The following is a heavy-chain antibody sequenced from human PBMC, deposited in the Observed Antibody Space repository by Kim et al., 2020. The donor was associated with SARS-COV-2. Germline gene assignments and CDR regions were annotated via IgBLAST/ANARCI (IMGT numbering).Heavy chain of an antibody. D-gene: IGHD1-1*01. CDR3: ARDGTTRNGGYYLDF. V-gene: IGHV1-3*01. J-gene: IGHJ4*02. CDR2: INVDYGNT. Sequence: ASVKVSCKASGYTFTSYTLHWVRQAPGQGLEWMGWINVDYGNTSYLQKFQGRVTITRDTSASTAYMELSSLRSEDTAVYYCARDGTTRNGGYYLDFWGQGALVTVSS. CDR1: GYTFTSYT.